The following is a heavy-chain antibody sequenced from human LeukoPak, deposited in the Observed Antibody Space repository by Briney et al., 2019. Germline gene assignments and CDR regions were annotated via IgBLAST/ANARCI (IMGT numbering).Heavy chain of an antibody. CDR2: SNPRGGST. CDR3: ARSPAYCSGDTCYGHNWFDP. Sequence: ASVKVSCKVSGDTFTSHYIHWVRQAPGQGLEWMGISNPRGGSTSHAQKFQGRVTMTTDTSTSTVYMELISLRSEDTAVYYCARSPAYCSGDTCYGHNWFDPWGQGTLVTVSS. D-gene: IGHD2-15*01. J-gene: IGHJ5*02. V-gene: IGHV1-46*01. CDR1: GDTFTSHY.